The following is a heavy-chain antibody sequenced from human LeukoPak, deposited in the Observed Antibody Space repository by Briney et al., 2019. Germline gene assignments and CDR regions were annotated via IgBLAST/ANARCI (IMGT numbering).Heavy chain of an antibody. CDR3: AKDHLVAGLYFDY. Sequence: GGSLRLSCAASGFTISNYVMSWVRQSPGKGLEWISTIGNGDSAGTHYTDSVKGRFTISRDNSRNTLYLQMNTLRAEDMAVYYCAKDHLVAGLYFDYWGQGILVTVSS. V-gene: IGHV3-23*01. CDR2: IGNGDSAGT. CDR1: GFTISNYV. D-gene: IGHD6-19*01. J-gene: IGHJ4*02.